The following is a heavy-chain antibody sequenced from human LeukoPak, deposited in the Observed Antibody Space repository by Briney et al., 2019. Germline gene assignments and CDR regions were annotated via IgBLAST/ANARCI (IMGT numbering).Heavy chain of an antibody. D-gene: IGHD3-22*01. J-gene: IGHJ3*02. CDR1: GFTFSSYA. CDR3: AREPYYYDSGGYSYDAFDI. V-gene: IGHV3-30*04. Sequence: PGRSLRLSCAASGFTFSSYAMHWVRQAPGKGLEWVAVISYDGSNKYYADSVKGRFTISRDNSKNTLYLQMSSLRAEDTAVYYCAREPYYYDSGGYSYDAFDIWGQGTMVTVSS. CDR2: ISYDGSNK.